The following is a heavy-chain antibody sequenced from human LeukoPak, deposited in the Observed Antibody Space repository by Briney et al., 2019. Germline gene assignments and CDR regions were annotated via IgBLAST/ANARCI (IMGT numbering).Heavy chain of an antibody. J-gene: IGHJ3*02. D-gene: IGHD3-3*01. V-gene: IGHV1-24*01. CDR1: GYTLTELS. CDR3: ARGRITIFGVVIADDAFDI. CDR2: FDPEDGET. Sequence: ASVKVSCKVSGYTLTELSMHWVRQAPGKGLEWMGGFDPEDGETIYAQKFQGRVTMTEDTSTDTAYMELSSLRSEDTAVYYCARGRITIFGVVIADDAFDIWGQGTMVTVSS.